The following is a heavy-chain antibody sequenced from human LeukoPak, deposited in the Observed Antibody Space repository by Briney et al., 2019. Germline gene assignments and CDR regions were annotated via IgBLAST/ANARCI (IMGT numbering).Heavy chain of an antibody. V-gene: IGHV3-7*01. CDR1: GFSVSGYW. Sequence: GGSLRLSCAVSGFSVSGYWMTWVRQAPGKGLEWVANIKQDGSEKNYVDSVKGRFTISRDNAETSLFLQMNSLRVEDTAVYYCAREWQGGIAAAGTRIEGDYWGQGTLVAVSS. CDR2: IKQDGSEK. J-gene: IGHJ4*02. D-gene: IGHD6-13*01. CDR3: AREWQGGIAAAGTRIEGDY.